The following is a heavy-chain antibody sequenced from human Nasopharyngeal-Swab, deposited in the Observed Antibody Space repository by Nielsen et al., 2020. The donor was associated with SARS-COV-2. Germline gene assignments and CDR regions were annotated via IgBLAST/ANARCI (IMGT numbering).Heavy chain of an antibody. CDR2: ISDSGGRT. J-gene: IGHJ4*02. D-gene: IGHD5-18*01. CDR1: GFTLNTYA. CDR3: ATTLRGNSDGRY. V-gene: IGHV3-23*01. Sequence: GESLKISCASSGFTLNTYAMSWVRQAPGAGLEWVSAISDSGGRTYYADSVKGRFTISRDNAKNTLYLQMNSLRPEDTAVYYCATTLRGNSDGRYWGQGTLVTVSS.